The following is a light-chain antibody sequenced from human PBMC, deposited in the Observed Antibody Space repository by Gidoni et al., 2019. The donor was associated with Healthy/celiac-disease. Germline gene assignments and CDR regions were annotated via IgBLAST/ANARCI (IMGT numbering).Light chain of an antibody. CDR2: EVS. Sequence: SALTQPASVSGSPGQSISISCTGISSDVGGYNYVSWYQQHPGKAPKLMIYEVSNRPSGVSKRFSGSKSGNTASLTISGLQAEDEADYYCSSYTSSSTVVFGGGTKLTVL. CDR3: SSYTSSSTVV. CDR1: SSDVGGYNY. J-gene: IGLJ2*01. V-gene: IGLV2-14*01.